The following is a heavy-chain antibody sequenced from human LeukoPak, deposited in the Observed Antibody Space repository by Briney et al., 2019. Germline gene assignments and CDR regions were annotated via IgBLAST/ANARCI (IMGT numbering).Heavy chain of an antibody. V-gene: IGHV4-39*01. Sequence: PSETLSLTCSVSGGSITSSSYYWGWIRQSPEKGLEWIGSIYYTGGTHYSPSLKSRVTISVDTSKNQFSLKLSSVTAADTAIYYCAGGDWGYCTGGSCYGAFDVWGQGTLVTVSS. J-gene: IGHJ3*01. CDR2: IYYTGGT. D-gene: IGHD2-15*01. CDR3: AGGDWGYCTGGSCYGAFDV. CDR1: GGSITSSSYY.